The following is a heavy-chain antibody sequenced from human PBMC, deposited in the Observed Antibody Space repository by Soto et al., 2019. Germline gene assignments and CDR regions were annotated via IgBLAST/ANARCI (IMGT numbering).Heavy chain of an antibody. Sequence: SETLSLTCTVSGGSISSGGYYWSWIRQHPGKGLEWIGYIYYSGSTYYNPSLKSRVTISVDTSKNQFSLKLISVTAADTAVYYCARDQNGSPYFDYWGQGTLVTVSS. V-gene: IGHV4-31*03. CDR3: ARDQNGSPYFDY. D-gene: IGHD1-26*01. CDR1: GGSISSGGYY. CDR2: IYYSGST. J-gene: IGHJ4*02.